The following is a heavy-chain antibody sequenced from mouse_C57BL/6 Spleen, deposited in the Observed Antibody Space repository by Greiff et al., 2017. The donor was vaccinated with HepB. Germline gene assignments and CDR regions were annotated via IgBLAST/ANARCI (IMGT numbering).Heavy chain of an antibody. V-gene: IGHV1-15*01. Sequence: VKLQESGAELVRPGASVTLSCKASGYTFTDYEMHWVKQTPVHGLEWIGAIDPETGGTAYNQKFKGKAILTADKSSSTAYMELRSLTSEDSAVYYCTRYYGSSWFAYWGQGTLVTVSA. J-gene: IGHJ3*01. D-gene: IGHD1-1*01. CDR1: GYTFTDYE. CDR2: IDPETGGT. CDR3: TRYYGSSWFAY.